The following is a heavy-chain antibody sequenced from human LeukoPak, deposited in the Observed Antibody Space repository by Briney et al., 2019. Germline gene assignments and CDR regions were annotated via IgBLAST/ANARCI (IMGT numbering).Heavy chain of an antibody. V-gene: IGHV4-4*07. Sequence: PSETLSLTCAVYGGSFSGYYWSWIRQPAGKGLEWIGRIYTSGSTNYNPSLKSRVTISVDTSKNQFSLKLSSVTAADTAVYYCAREEYCSSTSCLTPIDYWGQGTLVTVSS. D-gene: IGHD2-2*01. J-gene: IGHJ4*02. CDR3: AREEYCSSTSCLTPIDY. CDR1: GGSFSGYY. CDR2: IYTSGST.